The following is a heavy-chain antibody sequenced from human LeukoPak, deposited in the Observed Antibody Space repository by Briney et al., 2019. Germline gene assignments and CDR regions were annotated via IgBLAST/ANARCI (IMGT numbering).Heavy chain of an antibody. CDR2: ITSSSGTM. J-gene: IGHJ3*02. Sequence: PGGSLRLSCAASGFTFNTYSMNWVRQAPGKGLEWVSYITSSSGTMSYADSVKGRFTISRDNAKNSLLLQMNSLRDEDTAVYYCARDVNYAFDIWGQGTMVTVSS. CDR3: ARDVNYAFDI. CDR1: GFTFNTYS. V-gene: IGHV3-48*02.